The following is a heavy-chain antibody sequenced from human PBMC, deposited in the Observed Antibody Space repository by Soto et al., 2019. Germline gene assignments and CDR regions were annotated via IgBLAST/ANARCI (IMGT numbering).Heavy chain of an antibody. CDR3: ARSIVVVTALDY. Sequence: QVQLVQSGAEEKKPGASVKVSCKASGYTFTSYALHWVRQAPGQRLEWMGWINAGNGNTKYSQKLQGRVTITRDTAASTADMELSSLRSEDTAVYYCARSIVVVTALDYWGQGTLGTVSS. J-gene: IGHJ4*02. CDR2: INAGNGNT. D-gene: IGHD2-21*02. CDR1: GYTFTSYA. V-gene: IGHV1-3*05.